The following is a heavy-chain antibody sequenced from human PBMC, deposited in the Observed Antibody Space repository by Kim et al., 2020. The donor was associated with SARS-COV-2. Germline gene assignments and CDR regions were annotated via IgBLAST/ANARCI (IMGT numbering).Heavy chain of an antibody. J-gene: IGHJ5*02. V-gene: IGHV1-3*01. CDR3: ARDGEGVVPAAMFIEGNWFDP. CDR2: INAGNGNT. CDR1: GYTFTSYA. D-gene: IGHD2-2*01. Sequence: ASVKVSCKASGYTFTSYAMHWVRQAPGQRLEWMGWINAGNGNTKYSQKFQGRVTITRDTSASTAYMELSSLRSEDTAVYYCARDGEGVVPAAMFIEGNWFDPWGQGTLVTVSS.